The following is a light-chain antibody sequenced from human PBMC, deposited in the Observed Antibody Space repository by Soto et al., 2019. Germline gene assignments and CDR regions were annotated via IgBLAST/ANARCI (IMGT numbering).Light chain of an antibody. CDR2: GAT. J-gene: IGKJ1*01. CDR3: QQYNNWPRT. Sequence: ENVLTQSPGTLSLSPGERATLFCRASQSVGSSLAWYQQKPGQAPRLLIHGATTRATGIPARFSGSGSGTEFTLTISSLQSEDFAVYYCQQYNNWPRTFGQGTKVDI. CDR1: QSVGSS. V-gene: IGKV3-15*01.